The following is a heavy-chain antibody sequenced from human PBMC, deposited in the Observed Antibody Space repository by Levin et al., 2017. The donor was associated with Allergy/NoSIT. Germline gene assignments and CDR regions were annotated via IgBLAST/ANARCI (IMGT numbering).Heavy chain of an antibody. D-gene: IGHD3-9*01. J-gene: IGHJ6*02. Sequence: SETLSLTCAVYGGSFSGYYWSWIRQPPGKGLEWIGEINHSGSTNYNPSLKSRVTISVDTSKNQFSLKLSSVTAADTAVYYCARYPHFDWSQYYYYGMDVWGQGTTVTVSS. CDR2: INHSGST. V-gene: IGHV4-34*01. CDR1: GGSFSGYY. CDR3: ARYPHFDWSQYYYYGMDV.